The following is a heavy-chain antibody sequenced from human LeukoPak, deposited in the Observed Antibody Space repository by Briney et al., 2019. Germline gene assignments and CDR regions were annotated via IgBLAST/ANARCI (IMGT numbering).Heavy chain of an antibody. D-gene: IGHD2-8*01. CDR2: ISGAGDIA. CDR3: AKVKSSLTLIGA. V-gene: IGHV3-23*01. CDR1: GFLFSRCA. J-gene: IGHJ5*02. Sequence: GGSLRLSCAASGFLFSRCAMSWVPRAPGKGLEWVWSISGAGDIAHYAESVKGRFTISRDNSGNTLYVQMDSLRAEDTAVYYCAKVKSSLTLIGAWGQGTLVTVSS.